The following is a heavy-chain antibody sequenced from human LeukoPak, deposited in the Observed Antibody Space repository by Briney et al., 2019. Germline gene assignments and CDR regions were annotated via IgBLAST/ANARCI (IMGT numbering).Heavy chain of an antibody. CDR1: GFTFSSYS. CDR3: ARERPSIVVVVAATLDY. J-gene: IGHJ4*02. CDR2: ISSSSSYI. Sequence: PGGSLRLSCAASGFTFSSYSMNWVRQAPGKGLEWVSSISSSSSYIYYADSVKGRFTISRDNAKNSLYLQMNSLRAEDPAVYYCARERPSIVVVVAATLDYWGQGTPVTVSS. V-gene: IGHV3-21*01. D-gene: IGHD2-15*01.